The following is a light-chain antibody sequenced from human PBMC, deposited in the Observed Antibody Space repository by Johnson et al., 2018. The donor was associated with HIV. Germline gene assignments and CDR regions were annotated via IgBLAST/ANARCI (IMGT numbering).Light chain of an antibody. CDR2: EDD. CDR3: GTWDSSLSSYV. V-gene: IGLV1-51*02. Sequence: QSVLTQPHSVSAAPGQKVTISCSGSSSNIGKNHVSWYQQFPGTAPKLLVYEDDKRPSDIPDRFSGSKSGTSATLGITGLQPGDEADYYCGTWDSSLSSYVFGTGTKVTVL. J-gene: IGLJ1*01. CDR1: SSNIGKNH.